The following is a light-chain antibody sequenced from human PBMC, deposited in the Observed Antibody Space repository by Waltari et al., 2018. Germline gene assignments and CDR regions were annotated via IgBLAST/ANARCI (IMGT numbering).Light chain of an antibody. CDR1: SGHSSTI. Sequence: QLVVTQSPSASASLGASVKLTCTLSSGHSSTIIAWLQQQPEKGPRYLMKVNSDGSHSRGDEIPDRFSGSSSGAERHLTISSLQAEDEADYYCQTGGHGTWVFGGGTKLTVL. V-gene: IGLV4-69*01. CDR2: VNSDGSH. J-gene: IGLJ3*02. CDR3: QTGGHGTWV.